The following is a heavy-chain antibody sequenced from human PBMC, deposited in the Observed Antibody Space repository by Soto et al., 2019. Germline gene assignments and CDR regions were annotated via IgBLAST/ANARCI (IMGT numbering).Heavy chain of an antibody. Sequence: PWGSLRLSCAASGFSFSYYSMNWVRQAPGRGLEWVSYISSSSSTIYYADSVKGRFTISRDNAKNSLYLQMNSLRAEDTAVYYCARNSRGYCSSTSCYIMSWGPGTLVTVSS. CDR1: GFSFSYYS. V-gene: IGHV3-48*01. J-gene: IGHJ5*02. CDR3: ARNSRGYCSSTSCYIMS. CDR2: ISSSSSTI. D-gene: IGHD2-2*02.